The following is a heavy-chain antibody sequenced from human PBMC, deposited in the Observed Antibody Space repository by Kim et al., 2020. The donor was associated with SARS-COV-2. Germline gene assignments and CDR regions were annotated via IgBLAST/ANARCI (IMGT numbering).Heavy chain of an antibody. CDR2: INHSGST. V-gene: IGHV4-34*01. J-gene: IGHJ6*02. D-gene: IGHD3-16*02. CDR3: ARVRAPSYQYYYYGMDV. CDR1: GGSFSGYY. Sequence: SETLSLTCAVYGGSFSGYYWSWIRQPPGKGLEWIGEINHSGSTNYNPSLKSRVTISVDTSKNQFSLKLSSVTAADTAVYYCARVRAPSYQYYYYGMDVWGQGTTVTVSS.